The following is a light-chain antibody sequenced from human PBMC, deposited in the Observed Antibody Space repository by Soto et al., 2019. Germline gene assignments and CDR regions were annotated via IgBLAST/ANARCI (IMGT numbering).Light chain of an antibody. CDR3: QQYNSYWT. CDR1: QSISTW. CDR2: DAS. J-gene: IGKJ1*01. V-gene: IGKV1-5*01. Sequence: DIQMTQSPSSLSASVGDRVTITCRASQSISTWLAWYQQKPGKAPRLLIYDASNLESGVPSRFTGSGSGTEFTLTISSLQPDDFATYYCQQYNSYWTVGQGTKVDIK.